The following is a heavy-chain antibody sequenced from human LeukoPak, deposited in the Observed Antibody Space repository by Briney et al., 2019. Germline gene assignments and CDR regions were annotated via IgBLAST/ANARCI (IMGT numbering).Heavy chain of an antibody. V-gene: IGHV3-9*01. D-gene: IGHD1-1*01. CDR3: AKALERRIYYYGMDA. J-gene: IGHJ6*02. Sequence: PGRSLRLSCAASGFTFDDYAMHCVRAAPGKGLEWVSCISWNSGSIGYAASVKGRFTISRDNAKHSLYLQMDSLRAEDTALYYCAKALERRIYYYGMDAWGRGTTVTVSS. CDR2: ISWNSGSI. CDR1: GFTFDDYA.